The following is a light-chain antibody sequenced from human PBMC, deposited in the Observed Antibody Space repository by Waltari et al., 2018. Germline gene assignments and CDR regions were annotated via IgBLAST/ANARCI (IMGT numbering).Light chain of an antibody. CDR3: QQYYDIPVT. CDR2: WAS. CDR1: QSVLYNTDNKNY. J-gene: IGKJ2*01. Sequence: DIVMTQSPDSLPVSLVERATLNCKSSQSVLYNTDNKNYLAWYQQKPGQSPKLLIYWASTRESGVPDRFSGSGSGTDFTLTISGLQADDAAIYFCQQYYDIPVTFGQGTRLEIK. V-gene: IGKV4-1*01.